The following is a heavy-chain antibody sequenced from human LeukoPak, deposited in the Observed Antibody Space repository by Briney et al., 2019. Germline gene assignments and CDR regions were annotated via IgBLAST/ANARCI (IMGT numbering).Heavy chain of an antibody. V-gene: IGHV3-7*01. Sequence: GGSLRLSCAASGFTSSSYWMSWVRQAPGKGLEWVANIKQDGSEKYYVDSVKGRFTISRDNAKNSLYLQMNSLRAEDTAVYYCARDPVDGDYAYIDYWGQGTLVTVSS. CDR1: GFTSSSYW. J-gene: IGHJ4*02. CDR3: ARDPVDGDYAYIDY. CDR2: IKQDGSEK. D-gene: IGHD4-17*01.